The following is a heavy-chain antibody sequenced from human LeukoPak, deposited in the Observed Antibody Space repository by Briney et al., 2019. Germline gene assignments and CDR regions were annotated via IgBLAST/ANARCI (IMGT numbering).Heavy chain of an antibody. Sequence: PGGSLRLSCAASGFTFSTCGFNWVRQAPGKGLEWLSSIGPSGTNRYYAHSLRGRVTISRDTAKNSMYLQLDSLRAEDTAVYYCARAFWAFDISGQGKMVTASS. D-gene: IGHD2/OR15-2a*01. V-gene: IGHV3-21*01. CDR3: ARAFWAFDI. CDR2: IGPSGTNR. CDR1: GFTFSTCG. J-gene: IGHJ3*02.